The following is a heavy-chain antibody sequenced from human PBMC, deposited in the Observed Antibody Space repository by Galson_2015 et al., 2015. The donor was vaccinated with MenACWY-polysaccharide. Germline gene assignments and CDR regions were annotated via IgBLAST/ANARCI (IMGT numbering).Heavy chain of an antibody. CDR1: GFTFSSYA. V-gene: IGHV3-23*01. Sequence: SLRFSCAASGFTFSSYAMSWVRQAPGKGLEWVSAISGSGGSTYYADSVKGRFTISRDNSKNTLYLQMNSLRAEDTAVYYCAKFDAYYYGSGTTPDYWGQGTLVTVSS. J-gene: IGHJ4*02. D-gene: IGHD3-10*01. CDR2: ISGSGGST. CDR3: AKFDAYYYGSGTTPDY.